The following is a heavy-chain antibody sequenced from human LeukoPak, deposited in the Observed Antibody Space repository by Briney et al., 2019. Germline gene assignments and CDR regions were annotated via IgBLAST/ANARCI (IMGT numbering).Heavy chain of an antibody. D-gene: IGHD6-13*01. CDR3: VKDMGRGIADRYYYGMDV. CDR1: GFTFSSYG. J-gene: IGHJ6*02. Sequence: PGGSLRLFCAASGFTFSSYGMHWVRQVPGKGLEWVAGISWKSGTAVYADSVKGRFTISRDNAKNSLYVQMNSLRVEDTAVYYCVKDMGRGIADRYYYGMDVWGQGTTVIVAS. V-gene: IGHV3-9*01. CDR2: ISWKSGTA.